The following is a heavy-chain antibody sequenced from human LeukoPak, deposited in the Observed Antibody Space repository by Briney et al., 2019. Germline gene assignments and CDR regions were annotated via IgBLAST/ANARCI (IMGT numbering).Heavy chain of an antibody. CDR1: GSTFTTYD. CDR2: MNPNSGNT. D-gene: IGHD4-17*01. CDR3: AMARGHGDSGDPDAFDI. J-gene: IGHJ3*02. V-gene: IGHV1-8*03. Sequence: ASVKVSCKASGSTFTTYDIHWVRQATGQGLEWMGWMNPNSGNTGFAQKFQGRVTIIWSTYINTAFMELSSLRSEDTAMYYCAMARGHGDSGDPDAFDIWGQGTMVTISS.